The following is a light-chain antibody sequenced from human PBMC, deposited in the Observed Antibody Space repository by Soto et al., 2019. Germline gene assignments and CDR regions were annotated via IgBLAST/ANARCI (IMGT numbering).Light chain of an antibody. Sequence: EIVMTQSPATLSVSPGGRATLSCRASQAIASNVAWYQQKPGQSPRLLIYRASTRATDVPAGFTGSGSGTEFTLTISGLQSADFAVYFCQQYNNWPYTFGQGTKLEI. CDR1: QAIASN. V-gene: IGKV3-15*01. J-gene: IGKJ2*01. CDR3: QQYNNWPYT. CDR2: RAS.